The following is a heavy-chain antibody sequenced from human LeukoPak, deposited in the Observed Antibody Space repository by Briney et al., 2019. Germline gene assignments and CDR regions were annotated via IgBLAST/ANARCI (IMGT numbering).Heavy chain of an antibody. CDR1: GLSFSTSA. CDR2: ISSDGGST. J-gene: IGHJ1*01. D-gene: IGHD3-16*01. CDR3: ARSSDTRFGELVL. Sequence: AGGSLRPSCAASGLSFSTSAMHWVRQAPGKGLEYVAAISSDGGSTYHADSVKGRFTISRDNSKNTLYLQMGSLRTEDMAMYYCARSSDTRFGELVLWGQGTLVTVSS. V-gene: IGHV3-64*02.